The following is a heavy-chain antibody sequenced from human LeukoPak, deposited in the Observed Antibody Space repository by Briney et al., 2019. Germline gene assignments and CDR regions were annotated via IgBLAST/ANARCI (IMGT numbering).Heavy chain of an antibody. V-gene: IGHV4-59*08. CDR3: ARGGAATGNFDY. CDR1: GGSISSNY. Sequence: PSETLSLTCTVSGGSISSNYWSWIRQPPGKGLEWIGYIYNSGSIIYNPSLKSRVTISVDTSKNQFSLKLSSVTAADTAVYYCARGGAATGNFDYWGQGTLVTVSS. D-gene: IGHD2-15*01. CDR2: IYNSGSI. J-gene: IGHJ4*02.